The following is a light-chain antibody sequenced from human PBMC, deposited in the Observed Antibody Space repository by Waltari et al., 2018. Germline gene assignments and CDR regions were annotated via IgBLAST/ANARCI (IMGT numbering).Light chain of an antibody. Sequence: DIPMTQSPASLSASVGDRLTITCRASQTIYRHLNWYQQKPGHAPDLLIFDASNLPGGVPSRFSGSGSGTDFTLTINSLQPEDIATYYCQQSYRTPYTFGLGTKLQI. V-gene: IGKV1-39*01. J-gene: IGKJ2*01. CDR2: DAS. CDR3: QQSYRTPYT. CDR1: QTIYRH.